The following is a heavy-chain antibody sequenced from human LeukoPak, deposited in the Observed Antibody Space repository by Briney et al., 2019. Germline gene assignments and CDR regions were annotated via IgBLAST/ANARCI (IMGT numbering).Heavy chain of an antibody. CDR2: VHLSGTS. V-gene: IGHV4-4*02. J-gene: IGHJ4*02. Sequence: PSETLSLTCAVSGGSILTTNWWSWVRQPPGKGLEWIGEVHLSGTSNYNPSLKSRVSMSIDKSKNQLSLKLTSATAADTAMYYCARESGAFSPFGFWGQGTLVTVSS. CDR1: GGSILTTNW. D-gene: IGHD1-26*01. CDR3: ARESGAFSPFGF.